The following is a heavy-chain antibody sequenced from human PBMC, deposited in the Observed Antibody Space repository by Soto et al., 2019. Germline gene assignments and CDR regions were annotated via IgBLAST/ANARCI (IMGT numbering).Heavy chain of an antibody. Sequence: EVQLVESGGGLVQPGGSLRLSCAASGFTFSSYWMHWVRQAPGKGLVWVSHINSDGSSTSYADSVKGRFTISRDNAKNTLYLQMNSRRAEDTAVYYCARGGYCSGGSCYSSYYGMDVWGQGTTVTVSS. D-gene: IGHD2-15*01. CDR1: GFTFSSYW. CDR3: ARGGYCSGGSCYSSYYGMDV. V-gene: IGHV3-74*01. J-gene: IGHJ6*02. CDR2: INSDGSST.